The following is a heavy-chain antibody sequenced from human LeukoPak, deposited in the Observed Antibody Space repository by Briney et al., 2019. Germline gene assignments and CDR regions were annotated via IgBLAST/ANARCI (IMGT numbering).Heavy chain of an antibody. D-gene: IGHD3-3*01. V-gene: IGHV5-51*01. CDR1: GYSFTSYW. J-gene: IGHJ3*02. CDR3: ARADFWSGYYLKDAFDI. Sequence: GESLKISCKGSGYSFTSYWTGWVRQMPGKGLEWMGIIYPGDSDTGYSPSFQGQVTISADKSISTAYLQWSSLKASDTAMYYCARADFWSGYYLKDAFDIWGQGTMVTVSS. CDR2: IYPGDSDT.